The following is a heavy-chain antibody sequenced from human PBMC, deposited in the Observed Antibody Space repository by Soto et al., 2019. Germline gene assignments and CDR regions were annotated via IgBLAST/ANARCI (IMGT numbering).Heavy chain of an antibody. J-gene: IGHJ4*02. CDR3: ARAGAHCSSTSCYAQFDY. Sequence: PGGSLRLSCAASGFTFSSYAMHWVRQAPGKGLEWVAVISYDGSNKYYADSVKGRFTISRDNSKNTLYLQMNSLRAEDTAVYYCARAGAHCSSTSCYAQFDYWGQGTLVTVSS. CDR1: GFTFSSYA. D-gene: IGHD2-2*01. V-gene: IGHV3-30-3*01. CDR2: ISYDGSNK.